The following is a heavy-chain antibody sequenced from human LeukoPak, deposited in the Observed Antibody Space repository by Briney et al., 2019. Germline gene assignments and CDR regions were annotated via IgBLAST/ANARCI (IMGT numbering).Heavy chain of an antibody. CDR2: ISAYNGNT. CDR3: ARATGYCTNGVCYTVGYLGY. CDR1: GYTFTSYG. J-gene: IGHJ4*02. V-gene: IGHV1-18*01. D-gene: IGHD2-8*01. Sequence: GASVKVSCKASGYTFTSYGISWVRQAPGQGLEWMGWISAYNGNTNYAQKLQGRVTMTTDTSTCTAYMELRSLRSDDTAVYYCARATGYCTNGVCYTVGYLGYWGQGTLVTVSS.